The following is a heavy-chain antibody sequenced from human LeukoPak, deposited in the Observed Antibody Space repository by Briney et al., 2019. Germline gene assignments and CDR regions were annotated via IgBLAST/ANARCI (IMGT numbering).Heavy chain of an antibody. V-gene: IGHV4-59*01. Sequence: SETLSLTCTVSGGSISSYYWSWIRQPPGKGLEWIGYIYYSGSNNYNPSLKSRVTISVDTSKNQFSLKLSSVTAADTAVYYCARVSYYYGSGSYYNEVPSWFDPWGQGTLVTVSS. CDR2: IYYSGSN. CDR3: ARVSYYYGSGSYYNEVPSWFDP. J-gene: IGHJ5*02. D-gene: IGHD3-10*01. CDR1: GGSISSYY.